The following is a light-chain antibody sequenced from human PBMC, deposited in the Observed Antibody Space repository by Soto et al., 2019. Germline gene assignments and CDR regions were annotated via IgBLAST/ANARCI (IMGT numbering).Light chain of an antibody. CDR2: GAS. CDR3: QQYGSFWT. Sequence: EIVLTQSPGTLSLSPGERATLSCRASQSVSSSYLAWYQQKPGQAPRLLIYGASGRATGIPDRFSGSGSGTDFTLTISRLEPEDFAVYYCQQYGSFWTFGQGTKV. V-gene: IGKV3-20*01. CDR1: QSVSSSY. J-gene: IGKJ1*01.